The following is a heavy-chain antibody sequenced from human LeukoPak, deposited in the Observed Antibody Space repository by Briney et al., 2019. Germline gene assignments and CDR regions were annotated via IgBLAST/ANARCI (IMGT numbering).Heavy chain of an antibody. V-gene: IGHV5-10-1*01. CDR1: GYSFTSYW. D-gene: IGHD3-9*01. J-gene: IGHJ4*02. CDR3: ARQDYDISDSPSD. CDR2: IDPSDSYT. Sequence: GESLKISCKASGYSFTSYWINWVRQMPGKGLEWMGTIDPSDSYTKYSLSFQGHVTISVDKSISTAYLQWSSLRASDTAMYYCARQDYDISDSPSDWGQGTLVTVSS.